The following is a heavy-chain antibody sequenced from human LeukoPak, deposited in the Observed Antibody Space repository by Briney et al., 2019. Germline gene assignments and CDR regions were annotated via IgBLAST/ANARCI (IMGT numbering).Heavy chain of an antibody. J-gene: IGHJ6*03. Sequence: SETLSLTCAVYGGSFSGYYWSWIRQPPGKGLEWIGEINHSGSTNYNPSLKSRVTISVDTSKNQFSLKLSSVTAADTAVYYCARHTVISSSWYRYYYYYMDVWGKGTTVTISS. CDR1: GGSFSGYY. CDR3: ARHTVISSSWYRYYYYYMDV. CDR2: INHSGST. D-gene: IGHD6-13*01. V-gene: IGHV4-34*01.